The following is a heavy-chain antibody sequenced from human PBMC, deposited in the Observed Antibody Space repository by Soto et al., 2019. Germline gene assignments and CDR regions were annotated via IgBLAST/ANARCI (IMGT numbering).Heavy chain of an antibody. D-gene: IGHD3-10*01. J-gene: IGHJ5*02. CDR3: TRRKGSGSNWFDP. CDR2: IRSKANSYAT. CDR1: GFTFSGSA. V-gene: IGHV3-73*01. Sequence: GGSLRLSCAASGFTFSGSAMHWVRQASGKGLEWVGRIRSKANSYATAYAASVKGRFTISRDDSKNTAYLQMNSLKTEGTAVYYCTRRKGSGSNWFDPWGQGTLVTVSS.